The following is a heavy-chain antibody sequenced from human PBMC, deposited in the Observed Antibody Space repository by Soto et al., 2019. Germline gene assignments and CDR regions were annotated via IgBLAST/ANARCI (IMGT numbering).Heavy chain of an antibody. CDR3: AKTGGDYVNWYFDL. J-gene: IGHJ2*01. CDR2: ISYDGSNK. V-gene: IGHV3-30*18. Sequence: GGSLRLSCAASGFTFSNYDMHWVRQAPGKGLEWVAFISYDGSNKYYADSVKGRFTISRDNSKNTLYLQMNSLRAEDTAVFYCAKTGGDYVNWYFDLWGRGTLVTVSS. CDR1: GFTFSNYD. D-gene: IGHD4-17*01.